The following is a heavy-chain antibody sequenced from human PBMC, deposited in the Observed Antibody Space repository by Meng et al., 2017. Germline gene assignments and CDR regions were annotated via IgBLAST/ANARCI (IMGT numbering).Heavy chain of an antibody. J-gene: IGHJ3*02. Sequence: SETLSLTCTVTGGSISSYYWSWIWQPPGKGLEWIGYTYYSGSTNYDPSLKSRVTISVYTSKNQFSLKLSSVTAADTAVYYCSGDIVSDGWPDAFDIWGQGTMVTVSS. CDR2: TYYSGST. V-gene: IGHV4-59*01. CDR3: SGDIVSDGWPDAFDI. D-gene: IGHD5-24*01. CDR1: GGSISSYY.